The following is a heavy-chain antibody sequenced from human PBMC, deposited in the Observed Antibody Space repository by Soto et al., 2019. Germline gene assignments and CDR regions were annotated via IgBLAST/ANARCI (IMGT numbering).Heavy chain of an antibody. V-gene: IGHV4-39*02. CDR2: IYYSGST. J-gene: IGHJ6*02. Sequence: SETLSLTCTVSGGSISSSSYYWGWIRQPPGKGLELIGSIYYSGSTYYNPSLKSRVTISVDTSKNQFSLKLSSVTAADTALYYCARDYYGSGSYYNYYYYGMDVWGQGTTVT. D-gene: IGHD3-10*01. CDR3: ARDYYGSGSYYNYYYYGMDV. CDR1: GGSISSSSYY.